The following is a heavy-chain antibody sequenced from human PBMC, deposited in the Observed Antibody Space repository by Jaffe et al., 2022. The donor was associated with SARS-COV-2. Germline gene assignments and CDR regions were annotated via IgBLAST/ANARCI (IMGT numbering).Heavy chain of an antibody. D-gene: IGHD2-2*02. V-gene: IGHV3-23*01. CDR3: AKFGYCSSTSCYNDAFDI. CDR2: ISGSGGST. Sequence: EVQLLESGGGLVQPGGSLRLSCAASGFTFSSYAMSWVRQAPGKGLEWVSAISGSGGSTYYADSVKGRFTISRDNSKNTLYLQMNSLRAEDTAVYYCAKFGYCSSTSCYNDAFDIWGQGTMVTVSS. CDR1: GFTFSSYA. J-gene: IGHJ3*02.